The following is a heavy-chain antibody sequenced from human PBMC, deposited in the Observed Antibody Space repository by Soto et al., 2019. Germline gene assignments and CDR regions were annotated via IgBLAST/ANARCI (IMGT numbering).Heavy chain of an antibody. D-gene: IGHD5-18*01. CDR2: IWYDGSNK. CDR3: GRDGALGDTAVVDS. V-gene: IGHV3-33*01. J-gene: IGHJ4*02. Sequence: QVQLVESGGGVVQPGKSLRLSCAASGFTFSTYGMHWVRQAPGKGLEWVAVIWYDGSNKYHGDSLKGRFTISRDNSKNPLYLQINNPRAEDTAVYFCGRDGALGDTAVVDSWGQGTLVTVSS. CDR1: GFTFSTYG.